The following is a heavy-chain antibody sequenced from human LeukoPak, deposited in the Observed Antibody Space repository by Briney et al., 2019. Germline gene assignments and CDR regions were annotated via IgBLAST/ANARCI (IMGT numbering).Heavy chain of an antibody. Sequence: GSLRLSCAASGFTFSSYAMSWVRQAPGKGLEWIGYIYCSGSTNYNPSLKSRVTISVDTSKNQFSLKLSSVTAADTAVYYCARSDSSGWYVGAFDIWGQGTMVAVSS. CDR1: GFTFSSYA. D-gene: IGHD6-19*01. CDR3: ARSDSSGWYVGAFDI. V-gene: IGHV4-59*01. CDR2: IYCSGST. J-gene: IGHJ3*02.